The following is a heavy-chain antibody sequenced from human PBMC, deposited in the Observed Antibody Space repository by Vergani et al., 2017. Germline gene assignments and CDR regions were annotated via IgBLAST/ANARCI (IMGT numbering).Heavy chain of an antibody. Sequence: QLQLQESGPGLVKTSETLSLTCTVSGGSISSSSYYWGWIRQPPGKGLEWIGSIYYSGRTYDNPSLKSRVPISVDTSKNHFSLKLSSVTAADTAVYYCARHGVTIFGVVPGAFDIWGQGTMVTVSS. J-gene: IGHJ3*02. CDR1: GGSISSSSYY. D-gene: IGHD3-3*01. CDR2: IYYSGRT. CDR3: ARHGVTIFGVVPGAFDI. V-gene: IGHV4-39*01.